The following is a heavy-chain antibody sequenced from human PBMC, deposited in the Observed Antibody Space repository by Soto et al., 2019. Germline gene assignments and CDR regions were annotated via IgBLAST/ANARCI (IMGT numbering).Heavy chain of an antibody. CDR3: ARPDSSGWYTLQH. Sequence: ASVKVSCKASGYTFINYIMHWVRRAPGQRLECMGWINAGNGNTKYSQKFQGRVTITRDTSANTVYMNLSSLTSEDTAVYFCARPDSSGWYTLQHWGQGTPVTVS. J-gene: IGHJ1*01. D-gene: IGHD6-19*01. V-gene: IGHV1-3*01. CDR1: GYTFINYI. CDR2: INAGNGNT.